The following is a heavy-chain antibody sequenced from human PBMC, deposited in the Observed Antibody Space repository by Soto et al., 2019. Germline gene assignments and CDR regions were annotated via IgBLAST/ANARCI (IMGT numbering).Heavy chain of an antibody. Sequence: PSETLSLTCTVSGGSISRGDYYWSWIRPPPGKGLEWIGYIYYSGSTYYNPSLKSRVTISVDTSKNQFSLKLSSVTAADTAVYYCARGPTYYYDSSGYSRPLPDWGQGTLVTVSS. J-gene: IGHJ4*02. CDR2: IYYSGST. D-gene: IGHD3-22*01. CDR3: ARGPTYYYDSSGYSRPLPD. V-gene: IGHV4-30-4*01. CDR1: GGSISRGDYY.